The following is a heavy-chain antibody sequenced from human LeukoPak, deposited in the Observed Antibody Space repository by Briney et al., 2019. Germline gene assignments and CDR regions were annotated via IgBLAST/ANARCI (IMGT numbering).Heavy chain of an antibody. CDR3: ASRFLEWLSPSS. J-gene: IGHJ4*02. D-gene: IGHD3-3*01. V-gene: IGHV4-34*01. CDR2: INHSGST. Sequence: PSETLSLTCAVYRGSFSGYYWSWIRQPPGKGLEWIGEINHSGSTNYNPSLKSRVTISVDTSKNQFSLKLSSVTAADTAVYYCASRFLEWLSPSSWGQGTLVTVSS. CDR1: RGSFSGYY.